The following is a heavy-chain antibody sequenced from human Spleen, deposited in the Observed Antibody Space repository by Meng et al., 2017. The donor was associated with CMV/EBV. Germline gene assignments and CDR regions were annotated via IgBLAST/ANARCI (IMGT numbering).Heavy chain of an antibody. D-gene: IGHD3-16*02. J-gene: IGHJ4*02. CDR3: ATNAILGLVNY. Sequence: CTVSGDCISSSSYYWAWIRQPPGKGLEWIGSIYYTGSTYYNPSLKSRVTISVDTSKNQFSLKLSSVTAADTAVYYCATNAILGLVNYWGQGTLVTVSS. V-gene: IGHV4-39*07. CDR1: GDCISSSSYY. CDR2: IYYTGST.